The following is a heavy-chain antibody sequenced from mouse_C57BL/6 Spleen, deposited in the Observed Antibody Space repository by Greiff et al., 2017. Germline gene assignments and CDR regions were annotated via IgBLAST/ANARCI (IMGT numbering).Heavy chain of an antibody. D-gene: IGHD1-1*01. Sequence: EVMLVESGGGLVQPGGSLKLSCAASGFTFSDYYMYWVRQTPEKRLEWVAYISNGGGSTYYPDTVKGRFTISRDNAKNTLYLQMSRLKSEDTAMYYCARRELYYYGSSDWGQGTLVTVSA. J-gene: IGHJ3*01. CDR3: ARRELYYYGSSD. CDR2: ISNGGGST. CDR1: GFTFSDYY. V-gene: IGHV5-12*01.